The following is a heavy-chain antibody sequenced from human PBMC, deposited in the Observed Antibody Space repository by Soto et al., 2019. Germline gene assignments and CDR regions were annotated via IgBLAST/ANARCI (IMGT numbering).Heavy chain of an antibody. CDR1: GYTFTTYG. J-gene: IGHJ4*02. D-gene: IGHD2-8*01. Sequence: ASVKVSCKASGYTFTTYGITWVRQAPGQGLEWMGWISAYGGSINYAQKLQGRVSMTTDSSTSTAYLDLRSLRSDDTAVYYCARDPASTYSTSSFDFWGQGTLVTVSS. CDR3: ARDPASTYSTSSFDF. V-gene: IGHV1-18*04. CDR2: ISAYGGSI.